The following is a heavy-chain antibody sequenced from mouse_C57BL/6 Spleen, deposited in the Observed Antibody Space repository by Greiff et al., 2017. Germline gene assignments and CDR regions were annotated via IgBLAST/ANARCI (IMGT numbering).Heavy chain of an antibody. Sequence: VQLQQSGAELARPGASVKLSCKASGYTFTSYGISWVKQRTGQGLEWIGEIYPRSGNTYYNEKFKGKATLTADKSSSTAYMELRSLTSEDSAVYFCARESGDGYYVSWYFDVWGTGTTVTVSS. V-gene: IGHV1-81*01. J-gene: IGHJ1*03. D-gene: IGHD2-3*01. CDR1: GYTFTSYG. CDR3: ARESGDGYYVSWYFDV. CDR2: IYPRSGNT.